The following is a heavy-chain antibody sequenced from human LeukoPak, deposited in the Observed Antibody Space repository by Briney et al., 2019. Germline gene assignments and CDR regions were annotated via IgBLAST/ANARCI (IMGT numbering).Heavy chain of an antibody. CDR3: AKGYGWEASYYYYYMDV. J-gene: IGHJ6*03. Sequence: GGSLRLSCAASGFIFSDSAIHWVRQASGKGLEWVGRIRSKANSYATAYAASVKGRFTISRDNSKNTLYLQMNSLRAEDTAVYYCAKGYGWEASYYYYYMDVWGKGTTVTISS. D-gene: IGHD1-26*01. CDR2: IRSKANSYAT. V-gene: IGHV3-73*01. CDR1: GFIFSDSA.